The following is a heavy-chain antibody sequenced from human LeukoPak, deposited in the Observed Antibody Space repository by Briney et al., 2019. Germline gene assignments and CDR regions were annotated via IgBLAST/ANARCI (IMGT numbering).Heavy chain of an antibody. CDR1: GGSISSSNW. CDR2: IYHSGST. CDR3: ARDQVAGHYYYYMDV. V-gene: IGHV4-4*02. Sequence: SETLSLTCAVSGGSISSSNWWSWVRQPPGKGLEWIGEIYHSGSTNYNPSLKSRVTISVDKSKNQFSLKLSSVTAADTAVYYCARDQVAGHYYYYMDVWGKGTTVTVSS. D-gene: IGHD6-19*01. J-gene: IGHJ6*03.